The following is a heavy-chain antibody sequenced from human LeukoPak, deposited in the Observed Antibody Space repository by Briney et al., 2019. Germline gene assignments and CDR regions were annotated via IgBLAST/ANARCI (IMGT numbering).Heavy chain of an antibody. V-gene: IGHV3-7*01. Sequence: GGSLRLSCAASGFTFSSYWMNWARQAPGKGLEWVAHINPDGRDTYYVDSVKGRFTISRDNAQNSMYLQMNSLRVEDTAVYYCTSWGGTTAEYFQRWGQGTLVTVSS. CDR1: GFTFSSYW. J-gene: IGHJ1*01. D-gene: IGHD1-1*01. CDR2: INPDGRDT. CDR3: TSWGGTTAEYFQR.